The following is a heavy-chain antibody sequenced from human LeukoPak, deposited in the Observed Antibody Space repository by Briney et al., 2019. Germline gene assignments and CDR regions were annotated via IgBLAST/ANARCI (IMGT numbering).Heavy chain of an antibody. J-gene: IGHJ4*02. CDR3: ARDHMVRSLASTLDY. D-gene: IGHD2/OR15-2a*01. V-gene: IGHV1-18*01. CDR1: AYTFIRFG. Sequence: GASVKVSCKASAYTFIRFGISWVRQAPGQGLEWMGWISANNGNTNYAQKFQGRVTMTTDTSTSTGYMELRGLRFDDTAVYYCARDHMVRSLASTLDYWGQGTLVTLSS. CDR2: ISANNGNT.